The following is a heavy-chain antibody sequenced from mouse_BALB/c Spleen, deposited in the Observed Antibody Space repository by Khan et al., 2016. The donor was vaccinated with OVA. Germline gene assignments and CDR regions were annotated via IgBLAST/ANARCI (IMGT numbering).Heavy chain of an antibody. CDR3: ARGDFLLRLRGKDY. D-gene: IGHD1-1*01. CDR2: ISTYNGNT. Sequence: QVQLKQSGPEVVRPGVSVKISCKGSGVTFSDYAMHWVQQSHAKSLEWIGVISTYNGNTSYTQKFKGKATMSVDKSSSTAYLELARLTSEDSAIYYCARGDFLLRLRGKDYWGRGTSVTVST. J-gene: IGHJ4*01. CDR1: GVTFSDYA. V-gene: IGHV1S137*01.